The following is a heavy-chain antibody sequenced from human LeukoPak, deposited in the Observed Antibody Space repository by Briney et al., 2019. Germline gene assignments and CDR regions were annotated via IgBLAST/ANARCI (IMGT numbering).Heavy chain of an antibody. CDR2: ISSSSSYI. CDR1: GFTFSSYS. CDR3: ARDRYPRSPIVGATTRDAFDI. D-gene: IGHD1-26*01. V-gene: IGHV3-21*01. Sequence: KAGGSLRLSCAASGFTFSSYSMNWVRQAPGKGLEWVSSISSSSSYIYYADSVKGRFTISRDNAKNSLYLQMNSLRAEDTAVYYCARDRYPRSPIVGATTRDAFDIWGQGTMVTVSS. J-gene: IGHJ3*02.